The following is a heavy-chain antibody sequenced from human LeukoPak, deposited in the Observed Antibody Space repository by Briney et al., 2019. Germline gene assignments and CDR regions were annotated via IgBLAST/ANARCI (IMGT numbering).Heavy chain of an antibody. CDR3: PRRPGEYGGNDFDY. CDR1: GGFISSRSDY. J-gene: IGHJ4*02. V-gene: IGHV4-39*01. Sequence: PSETLSLTCTVSGGFISSRSDYWGWIRQPPGKGLEWIGSIYYSGSTHYNPSLKSRVTISVDTSNNQFSLKLSSVTAADTAVYYCPRRPGEYGGNDFDYWGQGTLVTVSS. CDR2: IYYSGST. D-gene: IGHD4/OR15-4a*01.